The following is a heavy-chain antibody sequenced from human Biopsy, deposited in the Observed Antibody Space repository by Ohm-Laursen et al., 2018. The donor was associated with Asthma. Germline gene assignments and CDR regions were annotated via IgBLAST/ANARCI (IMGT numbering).Heavy chain of an antibody. CDR3: ARGQKTAGDRWFDP. J-gene: IGHJ5*02. CDR2: INPNSGGT. D-gene: IGHD6-13*01. CDR1: GYTFIGCP. V-gene: IGHV1-2*06. Sequence: SVKVSCKASGYTFIGCPIHWMRQAPGQGLEWMGRINPNSGGTNYAQKFQGRVTMTRDTSISTAYMEVSRLRSDDTAGYYCARGQKTAGDRWFDPWGRGTLVTVSS.